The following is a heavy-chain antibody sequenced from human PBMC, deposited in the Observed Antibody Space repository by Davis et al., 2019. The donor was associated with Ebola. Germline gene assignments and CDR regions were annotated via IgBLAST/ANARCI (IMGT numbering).Heavy chain of an antibody. Sequence: SGPTLVTSTQTLSLTCTVSGFSLSHARMGVSWIRQPPGKALEWLALIYWNEDKRYSPSLKSRLTITRDTSKNQVVLTMTNMDPVDTATYYCAQTTSRRTSDWPTFTSWGQGTLVTVSS. CDR2: IYWNEDK. D-gene: IGHD2-2*01. CDR1: GFSLSHARMG. CDR3: AQTTSRRTSDWPTFTS. V-gene: IGHV2-5*01. J-gene: IGHJ5*02.